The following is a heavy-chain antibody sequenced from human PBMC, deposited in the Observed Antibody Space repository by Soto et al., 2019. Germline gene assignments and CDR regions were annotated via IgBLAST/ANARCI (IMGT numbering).Heavy chain of an antibody. J-gene: IGHJ4*02. CDR1: GFPVNTYD. CDR2: LFSGGDT. D-gene: IGHD3-3*01. V-gene: IGHV3-66*01. CDR3: ARANGATCYFLGY. Sequence: PGGSLRLSCAASGFPVNTYDVSWVRQAPGKGLEWVAVLFSGGDTKYGDSMKGRVTLSRDNSKNTLYLQMNNLRAEDTDVYYCARANGATCYFLGYWGKGSMVTVSS.